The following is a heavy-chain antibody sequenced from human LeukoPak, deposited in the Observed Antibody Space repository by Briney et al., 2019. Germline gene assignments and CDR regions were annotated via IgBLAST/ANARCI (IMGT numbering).Heavy chain of an antibody. CDR3: ARDRNWNYDY. Sequence: SGGSLRLSCAASGFTFSSYSMNWVRQAPGKGLEWVSYISSSSSTIYYADSVKGRFTISRDNAKNSLYLQMNSLRAEDTAVYYCARDRNWNYDYWGQGTLVTASS. D-gene: IGHD1-7*01. CDR2: ISSSSSTI. CDR1: GFTFSSYS. J-gene: IGHJ4*02. V-gene: IGHV3-48*04.